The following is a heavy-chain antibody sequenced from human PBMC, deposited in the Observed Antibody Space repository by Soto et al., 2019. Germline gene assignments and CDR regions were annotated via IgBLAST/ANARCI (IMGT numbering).Heavy chain of an antibody. Sequence: ASVKVSCKASGYTFTSYGISWVRQAPGQGLEWMGWISAYNGNTNYAQKLQGRVTMTTDTSTSTAYMELRSLRSDDTAVYYCARDRPGYCSGGSCYSVPSEGGYYYGMDVWGQGTTVTVSS. CDR3: ARDRPGYCSGGSCYSVPSEGGYYYGMDV. V-gene: IGHV1-18*01. CDR2: ISAYNGNT. D-gene: IGHD2-15*01. J-gene: IGHJ6*02. CDR1: GYTFTSYG.